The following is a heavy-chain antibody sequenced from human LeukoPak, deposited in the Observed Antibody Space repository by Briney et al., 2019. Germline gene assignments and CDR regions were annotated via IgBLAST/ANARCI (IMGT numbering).Heavy chain of an antibody. V-gene: IGHV3-15*01. D-gene: IGHD5-18*01. Sequence: GGSLRLSCAAPGFTFSNAWMSWVRQAPGKGLEWVGRIKSKTDGGTTDYAAPVKARFTISRDDSKNTLYLQMNSLKTEDTAVYYCTTDRRVYSYGLDYWGQGTLVTVSS. CDR3: TTDRRVYSYGLDY. CDR1: GFTFSNAW. J-gene: IGHJ4*02. CDR2: IKSKTDGGTT.